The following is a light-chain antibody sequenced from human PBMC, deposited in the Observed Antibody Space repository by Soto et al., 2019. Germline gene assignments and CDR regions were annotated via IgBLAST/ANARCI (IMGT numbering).Light chain of an antibody. J-gene: IGLJ3*02. Sequence: QSALAQPASVSGSPGQSITISCTGTSGFVGSFSLVSWYQQHPGKAPKVMISDVINRPSGVPDRFSGSKSGNTPSLTISGLQAEDEADYYCGLFTSSATWVFGGGTKLTVL. CDR1: SGFVGSFSL. CDR2: DVI. V-gene: IGLV2-14*02. CDR3: GLFTSSATWV.